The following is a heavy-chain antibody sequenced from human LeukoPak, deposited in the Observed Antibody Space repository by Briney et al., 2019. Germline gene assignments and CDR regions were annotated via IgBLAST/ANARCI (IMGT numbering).Heavy chain of an antibody. D-gene: IGHD5-18*01. CDR1: GITFSNVL. V-gene: IGHV3-15*01. CDR3: TTEWIQLFDF. CDR2: IKSKSDGGAA. Sequence: GGSLRLSCAASGITFSNVLLSWVRQVPGRGLEWVGSIKSKSDGGAAEFTAPVRGRFTISRDDAKNTLYRQMNSLKTEDTAVYYCTTEWIQLFDFWGQGTLVTVSS. J-gene: IGHJ4*02.